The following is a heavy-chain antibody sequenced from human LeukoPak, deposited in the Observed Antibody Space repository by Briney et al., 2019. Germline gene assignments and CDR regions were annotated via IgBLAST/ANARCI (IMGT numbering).Heavy chain of an antibody. Sequence: GRSLRLSCAASGFTFSSYAMHWVRQAPGKGLEWVAVISYDGSNKYYADSVKGRFTISRDNSKNTLYLQMNSLRAEDTAVYYCARARNHRAYYFDYWGQGTLVTVSS. V-gene: IGHV3-30-3*01. CDR3: ARARNHRAYYFDY. D-gene: IGHD1-14*01. CDR2: ISYDGSNK. CDR1: GFTFSSYA. J-gene: IGHJ4*02.